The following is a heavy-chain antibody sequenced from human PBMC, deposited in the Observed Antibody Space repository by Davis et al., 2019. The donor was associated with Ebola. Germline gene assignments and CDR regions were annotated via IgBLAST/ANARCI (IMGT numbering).Heavy chain of an antibody. Sequence: GGSLRLSCAASGFPVRSYAMSWVRQAPGKGLEWVSAISVIGGRTYYAGSVKGRFIISRDNSKNTLYLQMNSLRAEDTAVYYCAKDTSNVWFDVWGQGTTVTVSS. CDR1: GFPVRSYA. CDR3: AKDTSNVWFDV. V-gene: IGHV3-23*01. D-gene: IGHD6-19*01. J-gene: IGHJ3*01. CDR2: ISVIGGRT.